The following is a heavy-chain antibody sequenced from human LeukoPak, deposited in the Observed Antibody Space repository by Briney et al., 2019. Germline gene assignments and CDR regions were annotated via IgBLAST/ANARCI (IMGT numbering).Heavy chain of an antibody. J-gene: IGHJ3*02. D-gene: IGHD1-14*01. V-gene: IGHV5-51*01. CDR2: IYPGDSDA. CDR1: GYSFTNYW. CDR3: ASRNQTGAFDI. Sequence: ESLKISCKGSGYSFTNYWIAWVRQMPEKGLEWMGVIYPGDSDARYSPSFQGQVTISADKSISTAYLQWSSLKASDTAMYYCASRNQTGAFDIWGQGTLVTVSS.